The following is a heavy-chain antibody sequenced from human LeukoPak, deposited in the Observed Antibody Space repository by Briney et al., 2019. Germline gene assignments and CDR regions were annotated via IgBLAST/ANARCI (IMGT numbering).Heavy chain of an antibody. J-gene: IGHJ4*02. V-gene: IGHV1-69*06. CDR3: ARGDYMEAVDY. CDR1: GGTFSSYA. Sequence: GASVTVSCKASGGTFSSYAISWVRQAPGQGLEWMGGIIPIFGTANYAQKFRGRVTITADKSTRTAYMELSSLRSEDTAVYYCARGDYMEAVDYWGQGTLVTVSS. D-gene: IGHD4-11*01. CDR2: IIPIFGTA.